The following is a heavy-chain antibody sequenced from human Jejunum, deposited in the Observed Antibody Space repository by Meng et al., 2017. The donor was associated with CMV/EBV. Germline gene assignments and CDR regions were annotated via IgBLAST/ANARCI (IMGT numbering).Heavy chain of an antibody. CDR3: ARGGHYDLWSGYYPLDY. Sequence: GSISSYYWSGIRQPPGKGLEWIGCIYYTGSTNYNPSLKSRVTISVDTSTNQFSLKLSSVTAADTAVYYCARGGHYDLWSGYYPLDYWGQGTLVTVSS. V-gene: IGHV4-59*01. CDR1: GSISSYY. D-gene: IGHD3-3*01. J-gene: IGHJ4*02. CDR2: IYYTGST.